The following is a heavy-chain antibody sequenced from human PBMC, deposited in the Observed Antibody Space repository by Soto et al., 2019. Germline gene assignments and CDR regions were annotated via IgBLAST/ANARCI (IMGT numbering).Heavy chain of an antibody. CDR1: GFTLTSAA. CDR2: LVGGSGST. CDR3: AADWSNRPFDF. V-gene: IGHV1-58*01. Sequence: QMQLMQSGPEVKKPGTSVKVSCKASGFTLTSAAVQWVRQTRGQRLEWIGWLVGGSGSTNYAQQFQGRLAITRDMSTSTVYMELSSLRSEHTAVYYCAADWSNRPFDFWGQGTLVTVSS. J-gene: IGHJ4*02. D-gene: IGHD3-3*01.